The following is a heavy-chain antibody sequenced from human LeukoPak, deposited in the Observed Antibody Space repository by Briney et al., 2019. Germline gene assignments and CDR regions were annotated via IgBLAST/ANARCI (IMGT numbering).Heavy chain of an antibody. D-gene: IGHD6-13*01. V-gene: IGHV1-69*13. CDR1: GGTFSSYA. CDR2: IIPIFGTA. CDR3: ARGASSSWYVFGAFDI. Sequence: SVKVSCKASGGTFSSYAISWVRQAPGQGLEWMGGIIPIFGTANYAQKFQGRVTITADESTSTAYIELSSLRSEDTAVYYCARGASSSWYVFGAFDIWGQGTMVTVSS. J-gene: IGHJ3*02.